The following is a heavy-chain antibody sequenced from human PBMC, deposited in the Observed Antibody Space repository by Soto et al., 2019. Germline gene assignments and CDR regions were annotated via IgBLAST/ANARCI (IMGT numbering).Heavy chain of an antibody. CDR3: ARGDIVVVPAAINYYYYGMDV. J-gene: IGHJ6*02. V-gene: IGHV1-2*02. CDR2: INPNSGGT. CDR1: GYTFTGYY. D-gene: IGHD2-2*02. Sequence: ASVKVSCKASGYTFTGYYMHWVRQAPGQGLEWMGWINPNSGGTNYAQKFQGRVTMTRDTSISTAYMELSRLRSDDTAVYYCARGDIVVVPAAINYYYYGMDVWGQGTTVTVSS.